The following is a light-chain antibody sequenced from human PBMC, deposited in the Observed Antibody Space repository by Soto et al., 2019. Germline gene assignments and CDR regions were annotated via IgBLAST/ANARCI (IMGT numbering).Light chain of an antibody. V-gene: IGKV3-11*01. CDR1: QSVSSY. CDR2: DAS. Sequence: EFVVTQSASTLSLSPWKRATLSXRASQSVSSYLAWYQQXPGQPPRXLIYDASNRATGIPARFSGTGSGTDFTLTINTLEPEDFAVYSCQVRTNWSIAFGRGTRLEI. J-gene: IGKJ5*01. CDR3: QVRTNWSIA.